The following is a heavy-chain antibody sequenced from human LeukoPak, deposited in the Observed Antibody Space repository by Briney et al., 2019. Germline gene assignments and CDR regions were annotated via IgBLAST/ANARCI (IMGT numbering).Heavy chain of an antibody. CDR2: IYYSGST. D-gene: IGHD3-22*01. CDR1: GGSMSPYH. CDR3: ASGTPELYYYDSSGYYTYYFDY. J-gene: IGHJ4*02. Sequence: SETLSLTCTVSGGSMSPYHWGWIRQPPGKGLEWIGYIYYSGSTNYNPSLKSRVTISVDTSKNQFSLKLSSVTAADTAVYYCASGTPELYYYDSSGYYTYYFDYWGQGTLVTVSS. V-gene: IGHV4-59*01.